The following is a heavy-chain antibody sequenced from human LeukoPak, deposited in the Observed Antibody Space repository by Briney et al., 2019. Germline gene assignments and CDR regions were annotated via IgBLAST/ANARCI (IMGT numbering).Heavy chain of an antibody. D-gene: IGHD3-22*01. J-gene: IGHJ4*02. CDR2: TAGSGISK. Sequence: GGSLRLSCVASGFTFNNYAMSWVRQAPGRGLEWASSTAGSGISKDYADSVKGRFTISKDKSKNTLYLQMDNLRAEGTGVYFCARLPTFYYDSSGYHYDYWGPGTLVTVSS. CDR1: GFTFNNYA. V-gene: IGHV3-23*01. CDR3: ARLPTFYYDSSGYHYDY.